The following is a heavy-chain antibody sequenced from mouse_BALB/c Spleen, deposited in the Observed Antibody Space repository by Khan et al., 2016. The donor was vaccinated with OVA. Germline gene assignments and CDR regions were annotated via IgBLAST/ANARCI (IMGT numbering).Heavy chain of an antibody. V-gene: IGHV14-3*02. CDR2: IDPANGNT. J-gene: IGHJ4*01. CDR1: GFYIKDTY. CDR3: AYSLLIYAMDY. D-gene: IGHD1-2*01. Sequence: VQLKQSGAELVRPGASVKLSCTTSGFYIKDTYIHWVKQRPEKGLEWIGRIDPANGNTKYDPKFTGKATITADTSSKTAYLHLSSLTSEDTAVDYCAYSLLIYAMDYWGQGTSVTVSS.